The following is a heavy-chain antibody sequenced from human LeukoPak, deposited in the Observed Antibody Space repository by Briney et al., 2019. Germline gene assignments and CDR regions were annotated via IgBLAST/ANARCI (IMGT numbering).Heavy chain of an antibody. CDR1: GFTFSSYA. CDR2: ISGSGGST. CDR3: AKSAYYDSSGFYREYYFDY. V-gene: IGHV3-23*01. J-gene: IGHJ4*02. Sequence: GGSLRLSCAASGFTFSSYAMSWVRQAPGKGLEWVSAISGSGGSTYYADSVKGRFTISRDNSKNALHLQMNSLRAEDTAVYYCAKSAYYDSSGFYREYYFDYWGQGTLVTVSS. D-gene: IGHD3-22*01.